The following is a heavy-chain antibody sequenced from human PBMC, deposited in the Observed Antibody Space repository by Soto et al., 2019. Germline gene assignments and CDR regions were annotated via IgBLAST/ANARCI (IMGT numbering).Heavy chain of an antibody. CDR3: ARTKQASGYSGSFYLGF. V-gene: IGHV5-51*01. CDR1: GFTFTTYW. Sequence: PGESLKISCQTSGFTFTTYWIAWVRQMPGKGLEWMGIIYPGDSDTRYNPSFQGQVTISADKSITTAYLHWSSLTASDTAMYYCARTKQASGYSGSFYLGFWGQGTLVTVS. D-gene: IGHD1-26*01. J-gene: IGHJ4*02. CDR2: IYPGDSDT.